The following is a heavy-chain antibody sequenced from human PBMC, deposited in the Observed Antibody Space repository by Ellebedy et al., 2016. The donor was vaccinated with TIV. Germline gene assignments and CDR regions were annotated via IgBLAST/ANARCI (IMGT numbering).Heavy chain of an antibody. CDR2: INHSGST. Sequence: SETLSLXCAVYGGSFSGYYWSWIRQPPGKGLEWIGEINHSGSTNYNPSLKSRVTISVDTSKNQFSLKLSSVTAADTAVYYCALLGYCSSTSCPAFDPWGQGTLVTVSS. J-gene: IGHJ5*02. V-gene: IGHV4-34*01. CDR1: GGSFSGYY. D-gene: IGHD2-2*01. CDR3: ALLGYCSSTSCPAFDP.